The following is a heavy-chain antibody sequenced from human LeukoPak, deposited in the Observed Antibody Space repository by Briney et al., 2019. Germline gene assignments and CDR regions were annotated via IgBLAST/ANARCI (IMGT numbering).Heavy chain of an antibody. CDR2: IDPSDSYT. D-gene: IGHD5-18*01. CDR3: ATAADTAMVDLYYYYYGMDV. V-gene: IGHV5-10-1*01. J-gene: IGHJ6*02. Sequence: GESLKISCKGSGYSFTSYWISWVRQMPGKGLEWMGRIDPSDSYTNYSPSFQGHVTISADKSISTAYLQWSSLKASDTAMYYCATAADTAMVDLYYYYYGMDVWGQGTTVTVSS. CDR1: GYSFTSYW.